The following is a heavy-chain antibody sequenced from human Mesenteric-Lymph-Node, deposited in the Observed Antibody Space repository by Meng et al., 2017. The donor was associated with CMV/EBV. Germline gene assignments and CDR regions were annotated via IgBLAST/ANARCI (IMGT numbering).Heavy chain of an antibody. CDR3: ARVREAYSNLDYFDY. V-gene: IGHV3-30-3*01. J-gene: IGHJ4*02. D-gene: IGHD4-11*01. Sequence: GGSLRLSCAASGFTFSSYAMHWVRQAPGKGLEWVAVISYDGSNKYYADSVKGRFTISRDNSKNTLYLQMNSLRDEDTAVYFCARVREAYSNLDYFDYWGQGTLVTVSS. CDR2: ISYDGSNK. CDR1: GFTFSSYA.